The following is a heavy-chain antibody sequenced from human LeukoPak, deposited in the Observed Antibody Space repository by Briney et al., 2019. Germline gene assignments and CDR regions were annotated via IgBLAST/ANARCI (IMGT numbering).Heavy chain of an antibody. CDR3: ARDIAYSSSWYASNDY. CDR2: INPNSGGT. CDR1: GYTFTGYY. J-gene: IGHJ4*02. Sequence: ASVKVSCKASGYTFTGYYMHWVRQAPGQGLEWMGWINPNSGGTNYAQKFQGRVTMTRDTSISTAYMELSRLRSDDTAVYYCARDIAYSSSWYASNDYWGQGTLVTVSP. D-gene: IGHD6-13*01. V-gene: IGHV1-2*02.